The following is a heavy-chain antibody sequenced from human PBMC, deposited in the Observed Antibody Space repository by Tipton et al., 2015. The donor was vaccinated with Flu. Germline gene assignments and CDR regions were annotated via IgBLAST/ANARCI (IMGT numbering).Heavy chain of an antibody. Sequence: TLSLTCTVSGGSISSYFWTWIRQSPGKGLEWIGDIYYSGNTNNYNPSVKSRVTISVDTSKNQLSLRLTSVTAAGTAVYYCARHHFNYSPYYWGQGTLVTVSS. CDR1: GGSISSYF. CDR3: ARHHFNYSPYY. D-gene: IGHD1-26*01. V-gene: IGHV4-59*08. CDR2: IYYSGNTN. J-gene: IGHJ4*02.